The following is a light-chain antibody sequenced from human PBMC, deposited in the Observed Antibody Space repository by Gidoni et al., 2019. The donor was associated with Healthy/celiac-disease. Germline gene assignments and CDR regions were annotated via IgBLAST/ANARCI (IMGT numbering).Light chain of an antibody. Sequence: QLVLTQSPSASASLGASVKLTCTLSSGHSSYAIAWHQQQPYKDPRYLMKLNSDGSHSKGDGIPDRFSGSSSGAARYLTISSLQSEDEADYYCQTWGTGIQVFGGGTKLTVL. CDR2: LNSDGSH. CDR3: QTWGTGIQV. V-gene: IGLV4-69*01. CDR1: SGHSSYA. J-gene: IGLJ2*01.